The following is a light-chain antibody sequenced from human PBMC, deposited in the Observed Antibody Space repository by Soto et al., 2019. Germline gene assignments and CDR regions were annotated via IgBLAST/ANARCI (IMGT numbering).Light chain of an antibody. Sequence: DIQMTQSPSSLSASIGDRVTITCRASQTVSTSLHWYQQKPGKAPNLLIYAASSLQSGVPSRFSGRGSGIDFTLIISSLQPEDFATYYCQQSYSTPVTFGQGTRLEIK. CDR2: AAS. CDR1: QTVSTS. CDR3: QQSYSTPVT. J-gene: IGKJ5*01. V-gene: IGKV1-39*01.